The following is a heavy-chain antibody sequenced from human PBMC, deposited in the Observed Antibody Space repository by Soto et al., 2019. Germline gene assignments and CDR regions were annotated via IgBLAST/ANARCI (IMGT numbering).Heavy chain of an antibody. J-gene: IGHJ3*02. Sequence: QVQLVESGGGVVQPGRSLRLSCAASGFTFSSYAMHWVRQAPGKGLEWVAVISYDGSNKYYADSVKGRFTISRDNSKNTLYLQMNSLRAEDTAVYYCARTDCSGGSCPDAFDIWGQGTMVTVSS. CDR2: ISYDGSNK. D-gene: IGHD2-15*01. CDR1: GFTFSSYA. CDR3: ARTDCSGGSCPDAFDI. V-gene: IGHV3-30-3*01.